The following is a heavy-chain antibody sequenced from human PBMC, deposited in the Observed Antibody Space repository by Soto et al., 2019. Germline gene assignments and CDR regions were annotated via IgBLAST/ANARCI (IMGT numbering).Heavy chain of an antibody. D-gene: IGHD3-3*01. J-gene: IGHJ4*02. Sequence: QVQLQESGPGLVKPSETLSLTCIVSGGSIDNNNYYWGWIRQAPGKGLEWVGSVLSGGNTYRHPSLKSRVSISVDTSKNQFSLRVSSVIATDTAIYYCARLEGLTDFGGNWGRGTLVTVSS. CDR2: VLSGGNT. V-gene: IGHV4-39*01. CDR3: ARLEGLTDFGGN. CDR1: GGSIDNNNYY.